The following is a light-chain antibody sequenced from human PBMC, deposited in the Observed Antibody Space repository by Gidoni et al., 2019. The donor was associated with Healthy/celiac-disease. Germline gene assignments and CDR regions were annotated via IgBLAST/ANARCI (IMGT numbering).Light chain of an antibody. V-gene: IGKV4-1*01. CDR3: QQYYSTLLT. J-gene: IGKJ4*01. CDR1: QSVLYSSNNKNY. Sequence: DIVMTQSPDSLAVSLGERATINCKSSQSVLYSSNNKNYLAWYQQKPGQPPKLLIYWASTRESGVPDRFSGSGSGTAFTLTIRSLQAEDVAVYYCQQYYSTLLTFGGGTKVEIK. CDR2: WAS.